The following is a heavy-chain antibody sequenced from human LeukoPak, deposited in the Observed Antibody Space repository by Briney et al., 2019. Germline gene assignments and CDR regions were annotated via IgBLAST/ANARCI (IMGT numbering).Heavy chain of an antibody. V-gene: IGHV4-30-2*01. CDR2: IYHSGST. J-gene: IGHJ6*02. D-gene: IGHD1-14*01. CDR1: GGSISSGGYS. Sequence: SSETLSLTCAVSGGSISSGGYSWSWIRQPPGKGLEWIGYIYHSGSTYYNPSLKSRVTISVDRSKNQFSLELSSVTAADTAVYYCARTPVYYYGMDVWGQGTTVTVSS. CDR3: ARTPVYYYGMDV.